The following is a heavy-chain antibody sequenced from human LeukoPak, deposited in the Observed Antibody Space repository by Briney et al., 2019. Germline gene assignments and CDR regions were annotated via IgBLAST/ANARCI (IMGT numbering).Heavy chain of an antibody. V-gene: IGHV1-18*01. CDR2: ISVYSGHT. Sequence: ASVKVSCKASGYTFTSYGISWVRQAPGQGLEWMGWISVYSGHTNYAQKFQGRVTMTTDTSTTTAYMELRSLRSDDTAVYYCARDHAAGWELPLNWFDPWGQGTLVTVSS. CDR3: ARDHAAGWELPLNWFDP. D-gene: IGHD1-26*01. CDR1: GYTFTSYG. J-gene: IGHJ5*02.